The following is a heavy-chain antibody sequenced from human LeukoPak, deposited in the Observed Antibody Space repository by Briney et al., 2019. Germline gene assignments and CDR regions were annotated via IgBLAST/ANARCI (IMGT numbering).Heavy chain of an antibody. CDR2: IKSKTDGGTT. CDR3: TTGLTRLPYSLLAIDI. D-gene: IGHD2-2*02. Sequence: GGSLRLSCAASGFTVSSNYMSWVRQAPGKGLEWVGRIKSKTDGGTTDYAAPVKGRFTISRDDSKNTLYLQMNSLKTEDTAVYYCTTGLTRLPYSLLAIDIWGQGTMVTVSS. J-gene: IGHJ3*02. CDR1: GFTVSSNY. V-gene: IGHV3-15*01.